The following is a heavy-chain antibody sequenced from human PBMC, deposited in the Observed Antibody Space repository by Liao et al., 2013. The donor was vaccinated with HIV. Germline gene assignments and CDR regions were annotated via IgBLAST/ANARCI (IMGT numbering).Heavy chain of an antibody. Sequence: QVQLQQWGAGLLKPSETLSLTCAVYGGSFSGYFWSWIRQPPGKGLEWIGEINPSGSTNYNPSLKSRVTISADTSKNQFSLKVKSVTAADTAVYYCARGYCSGGSRPKCYYMDVWGKGTPVTVSS. J-gene: IGHJ6*03. CDR1: GGSFSGYF. CDR2: INPSGST. CDR3: ARGYCSGGSRPKCYYMDV. D-gene: IGHD2-15*01. V-gene: IGHV4-34*01.